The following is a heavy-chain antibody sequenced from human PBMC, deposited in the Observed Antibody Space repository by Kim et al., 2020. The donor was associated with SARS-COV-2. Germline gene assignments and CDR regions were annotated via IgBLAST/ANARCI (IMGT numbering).Heavy chain of an antibody. CDR3: ARHSRIVVVPAAILP. D-gene: IGHD2-2*01. V-gene: IGHV4-39*01. Sequence: SETLSLTCTVSGGSISSSSYYWGWIRQPPGKGLEWIGSIYYSGSTYYNPSLKSRVTISVDTSKNQFSLNLSSVTAADTAVYYCARHSRIVVVPAAILPWGQGTLVTVSS. CDR2: IYYSGST. CDR1: GGSISSSSYY. J-gene: IGHJ4*02.